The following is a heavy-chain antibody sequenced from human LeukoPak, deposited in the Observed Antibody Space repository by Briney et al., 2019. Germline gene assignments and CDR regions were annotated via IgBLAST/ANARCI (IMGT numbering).Heavy chain of an antibody. V-gene: IGHV1-18*01. CDR2: ISAYNGNT. D-gene: IGHD6-6*01. Sequence: ASVKVSCKASGYAFTSYGISWVRQAPGQGLEWMGWISAYNGNTNYAQKLQGRVTMTTDTSTSTAYMELRSLRSDDTAVYYCARLSSSSSYYYYYYYMDVWGKGTTVTISS. CDR3: ARLSSSSSYYYYYYYMDV. J-gene: IGHJ6*03. CDR1: GYAFTSYG.